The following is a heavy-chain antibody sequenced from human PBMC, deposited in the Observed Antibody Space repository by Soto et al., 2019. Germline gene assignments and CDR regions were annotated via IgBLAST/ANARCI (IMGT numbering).Heavy chain of an antibody. V-gene: IGHV1-69*02. CDR2: VNPILSMS. D-gene: IGHD3-10*01. CDR1: GDTFNFYS. J-gene: IGHJ4*02. CDR3: ASSYGSGYRAFDY. Sequence: QVQLVQSGAEVKRPGSSVKVSCKASGDTFNFYSINWVRQAPGVGLEWVGRVNPILSMSNYAQRFQGRVRMTAEKATGTAEMELRSLRSEDTAIYYCASSYGSGYRAFDYWGQGALVTVSS.